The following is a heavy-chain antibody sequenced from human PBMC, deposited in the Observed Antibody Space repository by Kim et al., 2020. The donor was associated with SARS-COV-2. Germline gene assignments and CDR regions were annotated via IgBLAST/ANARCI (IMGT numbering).Heavy chain of an antibody. CDR1: GYSFTSYW. Sequence: GESLKISCKGSGYSFTSYWIGWVRQMPGKGLEWMGIIYPGDSDTRYSPSFQGQVTISADKSISTAYLQWSSLKASDTAMYYCAIASLAYCGGDCYSHYYYGMDVWGQGTTVTVSS. J-gene: IGHJ6*02. CDR3: AIASLAYCGGDCYSHYYYGMDV. CDR2: IYPGDSDT. V-gene: IGHV5-51*01. D-gene: IGHD2-21*02.